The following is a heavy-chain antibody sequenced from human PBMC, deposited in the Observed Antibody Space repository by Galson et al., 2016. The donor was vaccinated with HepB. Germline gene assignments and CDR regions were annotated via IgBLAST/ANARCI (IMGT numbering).Heavy chain of an antibody. CDR3: AREDLGSDLLSPALDV. J-gene: IGHJ3*01. Sequence: ETLSLTCTVSGDSIRNYYWSWIRQPPGKGLEWIGYIYYSGSSIYNPSLKSRVTISVDTSTNQVFLRLTSVTAADTAVYYCAREDLGSDLLSPALDVWGQGTLVTVAS. CDR1: GDSIRNYY. CDR2: IYYSGSS. D-gene: IGHD1-26*01. V-gene: IGHV4-59*12.